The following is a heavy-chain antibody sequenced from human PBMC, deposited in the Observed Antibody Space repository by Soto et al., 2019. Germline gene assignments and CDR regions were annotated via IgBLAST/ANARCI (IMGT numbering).Heavy chain of an antibody. J-gene: IGHJ4*02. Sequence: QVQLVQSGAEVKKPGSSVKVSCTASGGSLRYSVISWVRQAPAQRLEWMGGVIPILGTAYYAQKFPGRVTMTADEATSTAYMDFSSLSPDDTAVYYCARLGHPGHWGPGTLVIVSS. CDR2: VIPILGTA. CDR3: ARLGHPGH. CDR1: GGSLRYSV. V-gene: IGHV1-69*01.